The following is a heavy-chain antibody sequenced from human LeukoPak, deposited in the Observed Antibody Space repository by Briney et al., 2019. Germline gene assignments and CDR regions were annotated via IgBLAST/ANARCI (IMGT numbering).Heavy chain of an antibody. CDR2: INPKSGGT. J-gene: IGHJ4*02. CDR3: ARDRGRYYDSRGFYWGYYFDS. Sequence: ASVKVSCKASGYTFTDYNMHWVRQAPGQGLEWMGWINPKSGGTNYAPKFQGRVTMTRDTSISTAYMELRSLRSDDTAVYYCARDRGRYYDSRGFYWGYYFDSWGQGILVTVST. V-gene: IGHV1-2*02. CDR1: GYTFTDYN. D-gene: IGHD3-22*01.